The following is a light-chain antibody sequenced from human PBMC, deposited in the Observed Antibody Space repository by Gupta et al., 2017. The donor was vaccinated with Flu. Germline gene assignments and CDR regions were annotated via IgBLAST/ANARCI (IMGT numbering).Light chain of an antibody. Sequence: VKLTWTLSRGDISNASGSLRQQPEKGPRFLMKINSDGSHNKGDGFPVRFSGSTSGAARYLYISSLQSEDEADYYCQTWDTGIRVFGRGTKLTVL. CDR1: RGDISNA. V-gene: IGLV4-69*01. CDR2: INSDGSH. J-gene: IGLJ2*01. CDR3: QTWDTGIRV.